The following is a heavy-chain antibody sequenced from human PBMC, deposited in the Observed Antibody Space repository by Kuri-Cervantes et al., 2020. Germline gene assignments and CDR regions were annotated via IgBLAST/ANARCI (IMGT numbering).Heavy chain of an antibody. CDR3: ARDRALGYSLDY. D-gene: IGHD6-13*01. CDR1: GYTFTGYY. CDR2: INPNSGGT. V-gene: IGHV1-2*04. Sequence: ASVKVSCKASGYTFTGYYMHWVRQAPGQGLEWMGWINPNSGGTNYAQKFQGWVTMTRDTSISTAYMELSRLRSDDTAVYYCARDRALGYSLDYWGQGTLVTVSS. J-gene: IGHJ4*02.